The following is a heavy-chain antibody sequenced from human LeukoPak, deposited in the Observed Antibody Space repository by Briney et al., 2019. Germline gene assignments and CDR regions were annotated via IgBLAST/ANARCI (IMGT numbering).Heavy chain of an antibody. V-gene: IGHV1-18*01. J-gene: IGHJ4*02. CDR1: GYTFTSYG. D-gene: IGHD6-13*01. CDR2: ISAYNGNT. CDR3: ARDLVSYSSSTTSFGY. Sequence: GASVKVSCKASGYTFTSYGISWVRQAPGQGLEWMGWISAYNGNTNYAQKLQGRVTMTTDTSTSTAYMELRSLRSDDTAVYYCARDLVSYSSSTTSFGYWGQGTLVTVSS.